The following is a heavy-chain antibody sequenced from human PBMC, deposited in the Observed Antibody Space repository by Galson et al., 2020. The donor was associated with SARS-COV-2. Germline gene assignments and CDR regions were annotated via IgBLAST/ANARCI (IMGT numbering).Heavy chain of an antibody. Sequence: ASVKVSCKVSGYTLTELSMHWVRQAPGKGLEWMGGFDPEDGKTIYAQKFQGRVTMTEDTSTDTAYMELSSLRSEDTAVYYCATTRPYCSGGSCYYYGMDVWGQGTTVTVSS. CDR3: ATTRPYCSGGSCYYYGMDV. D-gene: IGHD2-15*01. J-gene: IGHJ6*02. V-gene: IGHV1-24*01. CDR2: FDPEDGKT. CDR1: GYTLTELS.